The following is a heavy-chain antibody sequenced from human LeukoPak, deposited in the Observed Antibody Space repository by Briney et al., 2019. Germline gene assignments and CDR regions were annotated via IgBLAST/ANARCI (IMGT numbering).Heavy chain of an antibody. J-gene: IGHJ4*02. CDR3: ARTHSSSWYPADY. V-gene: IGHV1-3*01. D-gene: IGHD6-13*01. CDR1: GYTFTSYA. CDR2: INAGNGNT. Sequence: ASVKVSFKASGYTFTSYAMHWVRQAPGQRLEWMGWINAGNGNTKYSQKFQGRVTITRDTSASTAYMELSSLRSEDTAVYYCARTHSSSWYPADYWGQGTLVTVSS.